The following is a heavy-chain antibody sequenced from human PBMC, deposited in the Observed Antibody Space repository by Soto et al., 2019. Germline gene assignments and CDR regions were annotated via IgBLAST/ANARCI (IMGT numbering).Heavy chain of an antibody. J-gene: IGHJ4*02. D-gene: IGHD5-12*01. CDR1: GYTFTSYG. V-gene: IGHV1-18*01. CDR2: ISAYNGNT. Sequence: ASVNVSCKASGYTFTSYGISWVRQAPGQGLEWMGWISAYNGNTNYAQKLQGRVTMTTDTSTSTAYMELRSLRSDDTAVCYCARDGMDIVATIGVDYWGQGTLVTVSS. CDR3: ARDGMDIVATIGVDY.